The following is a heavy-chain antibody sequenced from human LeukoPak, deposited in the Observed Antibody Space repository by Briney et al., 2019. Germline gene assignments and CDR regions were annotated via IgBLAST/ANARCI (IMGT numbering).Heavy chain of an antibody. CDR1: GGSISSYY. J-gene: IGHJ5*02. CDR2: IYYSGST. D-gene: IGHD2-2*01. Sequence: SETLSLTCTVSGGSISSYYWSWIRQPPGKGLEWIGYIYYSGSTNYNPSLKSRVTISVDTSKNQFSLKLSSVTAADTAVYYCARGGRVVPAANNWFDPWGQGTLVTVSS. CDR3: ARGGRVVPAANNWFDP. V-gene: IGHV4-59*01.